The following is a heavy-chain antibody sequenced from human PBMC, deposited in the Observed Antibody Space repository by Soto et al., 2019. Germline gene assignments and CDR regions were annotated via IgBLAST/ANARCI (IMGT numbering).Heavy chain of an antibody. CDR1: GDSINTDYW. CDR2: IDHSVGA. Sequence: SETLSLTCTVSGDSINTDYWWSWVRQPPVKGLEWIGEIDHSVGANCIQSLKSRITMSVDKSNKQLSLKLSSVTAADTAVCFCARGFYYRWVYWGQGTLVTVSS. CDR3: ARGFYYRWVY. V-gene: IGHV4-4*02. D-gene: IGHD3-10*01. J-gene: IGHJ4*02.